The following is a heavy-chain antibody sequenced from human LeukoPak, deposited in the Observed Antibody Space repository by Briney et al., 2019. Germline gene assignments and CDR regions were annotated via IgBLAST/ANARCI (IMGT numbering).Heavy chain of an antibody. Sequence: VASVKVSCKASGYTFTGYYMHWVRQAPGQGLEWMGWINPNSGGTKYAQKFQGRVTMTRDTSISTAYMEVSRLRSDDTAVYYCARTQAPTTVGPGDAFDIWGQGTRVIVPS. V-gene: IGHV1-2*02. J-gene: IGHJ3*02. CDR2: INPNSGGT. CDR3: ARTQAPTTVGPGDAFDI. D-gene: IGHD4-23*01. CDR1: GYTFTGYY.